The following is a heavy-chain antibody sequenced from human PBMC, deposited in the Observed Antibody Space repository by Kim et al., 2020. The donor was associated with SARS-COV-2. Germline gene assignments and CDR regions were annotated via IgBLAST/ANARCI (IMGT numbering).Heavy chain of an antibody. Sequence: GGSLRLSCAASGFTFDDYGMSWVRQAPGKGLEWVSGINWNGGSTGYADSVKGRFTISRDNAKNSLYLQMNSLRAEDTALYHCARVVPGSSWSDYYYYGMDVWGQGTTVTVSS. D-gene: IGHD6-13*01. V-gene: IGHV3-20*01. CDR1: GFTFDDYG. J-gene: IGHJ6*02. CDR2: INWNGGST. CDR3: ARVVPGSSWSDYYYYGMDV.